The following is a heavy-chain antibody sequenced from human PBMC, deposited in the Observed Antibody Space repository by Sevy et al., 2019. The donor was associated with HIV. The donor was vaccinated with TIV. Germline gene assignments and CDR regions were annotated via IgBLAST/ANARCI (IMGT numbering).Heavy chain of an antibody. D-gene: IGHD6-13*01. J-gene: IGHJ4*02. CDR1: GFTLSSFW. Sequence: GGSLRLSCAASGFTLSSFWMNWVRQGPGKGLEWVVNIKQDGSEKYYVDSVKGRFTISRDNAKNSLYLQMNSLRAEDTAVYYCARAVGDGEQLAYYFDYWGQGTLVTVSS. CDR3: ARAVGDGEQLAYYFDY. V-gene: IGHV3-7*01. CDR2: IKQDGSEK.